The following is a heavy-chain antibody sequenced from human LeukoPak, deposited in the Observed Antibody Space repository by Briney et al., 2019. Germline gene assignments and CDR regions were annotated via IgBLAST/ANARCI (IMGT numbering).Heavy chain of an antibody. Sequence: ASVKVSCKTSGYTFTNYAITWLRQAPGQGLEWMGWVTPHNGNTNYAQKFPDRVTMTTNTSTTTVYMQLRSLTSDDAAMYYCARDRGGYGDYSYWGQGTLVTVSS. D-gene: IGHD4-17*01. CDR2: VTPHNGNT. CDR1: GYTFTNYA. CDR3: ARDRGGYGDYSY. V-gene: IGHV1-18*04. J-gene: IGHJ4*02.